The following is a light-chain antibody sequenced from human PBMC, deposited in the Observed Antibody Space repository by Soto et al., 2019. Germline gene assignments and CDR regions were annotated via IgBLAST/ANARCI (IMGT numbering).Light chain of an antibody. Sequence: EIVMTQSPATLSVSPGERATLSCRASQSISSNLAWYQQKLGQAPLLLIYRASTRATGIPARFSGSGSGTEFTLTISSLQSEDFALYYCHQYENWPQTFGQGTKVEI. CDR3: HQYENWPQT. CDR1: QSISSN. V-gene: IGKV3-15*01. CDR2: RAS. J-gene: IGKJ1*01.